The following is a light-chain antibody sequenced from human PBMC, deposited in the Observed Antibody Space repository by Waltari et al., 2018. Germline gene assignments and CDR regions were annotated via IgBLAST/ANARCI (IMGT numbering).Light chain of an antibody. Sequence: SYELTQPPSVSVSPGQTARSTCAGDASPKKYANWYQQNAGKAPSLVFYEDSKRPPGIPSRFFGSSSGTMATLIISGAQLEYEADYYCYSTDSSGNPGVFGGGTKLTVL. CDR1: ASPKKY. CDR3: YSTDSSGNPGV. J-gene: IGLJ3*02. V-gene: IGLV3-10*01. CDR2: EDS.